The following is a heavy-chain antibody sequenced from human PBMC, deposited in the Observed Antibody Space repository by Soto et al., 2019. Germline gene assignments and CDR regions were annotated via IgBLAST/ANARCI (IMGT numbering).Heavy chain of an antibody. Sequence: QVQLVESGGGVVQPGRSLRLSCAASGFTFSSYAMHWVRQAPGKGLEWVAVISYDGSNKYYADSVKGRFTISRDNSKNTLYLQMNSLRAEDTAVYYCASGGWLQPHFDYWGQGTLVTVSS. CDR2: ISYDGSNK. D-gene: IGHD5-12*01. CDR3: ASGGWLQPHFDY. CDR1: GFTFSSYA. J-gene: IGHJ4*02. V-gene: IGHV3-30-3*01.